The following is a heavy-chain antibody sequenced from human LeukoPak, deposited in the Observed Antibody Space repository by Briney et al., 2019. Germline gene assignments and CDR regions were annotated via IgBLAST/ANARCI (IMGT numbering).Heavy chain of an antibody. CDR2: MYYSGSS. Sequence: SETLSLTCTVSGGSISSYYWSWIRQPPGKGLEWIGYMYYSGSSDYNPSLKSRVTISVDTSKKQFFLKLSSVTAADTAVYFCARRGYFDGSGLDHWGQGTLVTVSS. D-gene: IGHD3-22*01. J-gene: IGHJ4*02. CDR1: GGSISSYY. V-gene: IGHV4-59*01. CDR3: ARRGYFDGSGLDH.